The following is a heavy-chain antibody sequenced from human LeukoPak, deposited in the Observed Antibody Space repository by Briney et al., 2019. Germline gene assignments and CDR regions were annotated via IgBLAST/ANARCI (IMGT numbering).Heavy chain of an antibody. CDR3: ARDGGVGAQAFDI. Sequence: ASVKVSCKASGYTLTDYYIHWLRQAPGQGLEWVGWINPNSGDTKYTQIFEGRVDMTRDMSANTAYMEMSRLTSDDTAVYYCARDGGVGAQAFDIWGQGTMVTVSS. CDR1: GYTLTDYY. D-gene: IGHD1-26*01. CDR2: INPNSGDT. V-gene: IGHV1-2*02. J-gene: IGHJ3*02.